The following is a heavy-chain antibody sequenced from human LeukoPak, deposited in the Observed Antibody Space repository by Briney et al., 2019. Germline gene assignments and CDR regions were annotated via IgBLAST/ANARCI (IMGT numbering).Heavy chain of an antibody. CDR1: GYTFTSYD. J-gene: IGHJ6*02. D-gene: IGHD3-3*01. Sequence: ASVTVSFKASGYTFTSYDINWVRQATGQGLEWMGWMNPNSGNTGYAQKFQGRVTMTRNTSISTAYMELSSLRSEDTAVYYCASATTYYDFWSGYYSYYYYGMDVWGQGTTVTVSS. V-gene: IGHV1-8*01. CDR2: MNPNSGNT. CDR3: ASATTYYDFWSGYYSYYYYGMDV.